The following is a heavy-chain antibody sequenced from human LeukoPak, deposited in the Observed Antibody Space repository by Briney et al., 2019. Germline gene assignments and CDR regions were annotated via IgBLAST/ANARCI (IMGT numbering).Heavy chain of an antibody. CDR1: GSNFDDYG. CDR3: AGGVSSGWYFDL. V-gene: IGHV3-20*04. D-gene: IGHD6-19*01. Sequence: GGSLRLSCAASGSNFDDYGMAWVRQGPGKGLEWVSGINWNGGSTGYADSVKGRFTISRDNAKNLLYLQMNSVRAEDTALYYCAGGVSSGWYFDLWGRGTLVTVSS. J-gene: IGHJ2*01. CDR2: INWNGGST.